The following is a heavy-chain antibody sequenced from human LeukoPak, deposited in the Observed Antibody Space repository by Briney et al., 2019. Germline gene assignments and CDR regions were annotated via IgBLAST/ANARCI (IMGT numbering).Heavy chain of an antibody. CDR2: INAGNGNI. Sequence: ASVTVSCKASGHTSTTYAIHWVRQAPGQGLEWMGWINAGNGNIKYSQKLQGRVTITAATSASTAYMELSSLRSEDTAVYYCARGYCSSTSCYMDVCGQGTTVT. CDR3: ARGYCSSTSCYMDV. CDR1: GHTSTTYA. D-gene: IGHD2-2*01. J-gene: IGHJ6*02. V-gene: IGHV1-3*01.